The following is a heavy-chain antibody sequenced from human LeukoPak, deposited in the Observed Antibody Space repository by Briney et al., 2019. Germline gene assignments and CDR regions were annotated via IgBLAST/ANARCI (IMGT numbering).Heavy chain of an antibody. V-gene: IGHV4-61*02. D-gene: IGHD1-26*01. J-gene: IGHJ1*01. CDR2: IYHSGST. CDR1: GGSISSGSYY. Sequence: PSQTLSLTCTVSGGSISSGSYYWSWIRQPAGKGLEWIGRIYHSGSTYYNPSLKSRVTISVDTSKNQFSLKLSSVTAADTAVYYCARSIVGAPEYFQHWGQGTLVTVSS. CDR3: ARSIVGAPEYFQH.